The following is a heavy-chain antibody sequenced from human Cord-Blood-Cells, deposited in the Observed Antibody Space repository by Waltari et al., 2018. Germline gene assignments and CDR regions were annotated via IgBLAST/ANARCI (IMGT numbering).Heavy chain of an antibody. Sequence: QLQLQESGPGLVKPSETLSLTCTVSGGSLSSSSYYWGWLRQPPGKGLGGIGSIYYRGSTYYHPSLKRRVTISVDTSKNQFSLKLSSVTAADTAVYYCARPQGICSGGSCYSDAFYIWGQGTTVTVSS. V-gene: IGHV4-39*01. CDR1: GGSLSSSSYY. D-gene: IGHD2-15*01. CDR2: IYYRGST. J-gene: IGHJ3*02. CDR3: ARPQGICSGGSCYSDAFYI.